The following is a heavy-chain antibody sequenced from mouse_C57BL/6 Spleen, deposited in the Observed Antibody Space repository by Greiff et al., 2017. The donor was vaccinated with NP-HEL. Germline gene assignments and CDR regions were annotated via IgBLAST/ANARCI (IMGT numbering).Heavy chain of an antibody. D-gene: IGHD2-3*01. CDR2: IYPGSGST. CDR3: ARRLLRDYAMDY. J-gene: IGHJ2*01. CDR1: GYTFTSYW. Sequence: QVQLQQPGAELVKPGASVKMSCKASGYTFTSYWITWVKQRPGQGLEWIGDIYPGSGSTNYNEKFKSKATLTVDTSSSTAYMQLSSLTSEDSAVYYCARRLLRDYAMDYWGQGTTLTVSS. V-gene: IGHV1-55*01.